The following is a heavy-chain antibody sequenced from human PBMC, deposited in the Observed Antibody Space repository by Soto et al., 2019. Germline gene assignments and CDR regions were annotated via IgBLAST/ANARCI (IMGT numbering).Heavy chain of an antibody. CDR3: ARGTSGYSSSWYHYYFDY. CDR2: INHSGST. D-gene: IGHD6-13*01. V-gene: IGHV4-34*01. CDR1: GGSFSGYY. J-gene: IGHJ4*02. Sequence: SETLSLTCAVYGGSFSGYYWSWIRQPPGKGLEWIGEINHSGSTNYNPSLKSRVTISVDTSKNQFSLKLSSVTAADTAVYYCARGTSGYSSSWYHYYFDYWGQGTLVTVSS.